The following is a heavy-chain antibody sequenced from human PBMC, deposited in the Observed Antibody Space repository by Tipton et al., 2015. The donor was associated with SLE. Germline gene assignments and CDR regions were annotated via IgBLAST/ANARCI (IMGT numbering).Heavy chain of an antibody. CDR2: IYYSGTT. Sequence: TLSLTCTVSGGSISGTSHYWGWIRQSPGKGLGWLGSIYYSGTTYYNPSLKSRVTISVDTSQNQISLKLRSVTATDTAVYYCAGTPWLVRFEYWGQGTLVNVSP. D-gene: IGHD6-19*01. CDR3: AGTPWLVRFEY. V-gene: IGHV4-39*01. J-gene: IGHJ4*02. CDR1: GGSISGTSHY.